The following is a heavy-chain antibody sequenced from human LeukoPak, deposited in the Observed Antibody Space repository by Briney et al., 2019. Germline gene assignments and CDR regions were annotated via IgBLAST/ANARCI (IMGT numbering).Heavy chain of an antibody. D-gene: IGHD3-22*01. CDR1: GYTFTSYC. CDR3: ATVGIDYYDSSGYYGY. J-gene: IGHJ4*02. Sequence: GASVKVSCKASGYTFTSYCIHWVRQAPGQGLEWMGWMNPNSGNTGYAQKFQGRVTMTEDTSTDTAYMELSSLRSEDTAVYYCATVGIDYYDSSGYYGYWGQGTLVTVSS. V-gene: IGHV1-8*01. CDR2: MNPNSGNT.